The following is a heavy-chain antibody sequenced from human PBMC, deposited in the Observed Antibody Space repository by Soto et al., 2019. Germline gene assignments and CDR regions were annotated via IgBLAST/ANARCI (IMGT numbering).Heavy chain of an antibody. V-gene: IGHV3-23*01. CDR3: AKDDCSSTSCDYYFDY. CDR2: ISGSGGST. J-gene: IGHJ4*02. D-gene: IGHD2-2*01. CDR1: GFTFSSYA. Sequence: GGSLRLSCAASGFTFSSYAMSWVRQAPGKGLEWVSAISGSGGSTYYADSVKGRFTISRDNSKNTMYLQMNSLRAEDTAVYYCAKDDCSSTSCDYYFDYWGQGTLVTVSS.